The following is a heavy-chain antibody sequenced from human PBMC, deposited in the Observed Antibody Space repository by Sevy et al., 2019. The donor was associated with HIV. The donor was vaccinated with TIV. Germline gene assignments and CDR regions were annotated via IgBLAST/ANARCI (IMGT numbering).Heavy chain of an antibody. Sequence: SETLSLTCTVSGGSISSGGYYWSWIRQHPGKGLEWIGYIYYSGGTYYNPSLKSRVTISVDTSKNQFSLKLSSVTAADTAVYYCARVDYSNDNGRWYFDYWGQGTLVTVSS. J-gene: IGHJ4*02. CDR2: IYYSGGT. D-gene: IGHD4-4*01. V-gene: IGHV4-31*03. CDR3: ARVDYSNDNGRWYFDY. CDR1: GGSISSGGYY.